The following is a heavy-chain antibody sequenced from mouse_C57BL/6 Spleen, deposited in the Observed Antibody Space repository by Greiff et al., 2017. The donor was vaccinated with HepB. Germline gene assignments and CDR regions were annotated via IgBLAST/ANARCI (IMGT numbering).Heavy chain of an antibody. J-gene: IGHJ4*01. Sequence: VQLKESGPELVKPGASVKISCKASGYTFTDYYMNWVKQSHGKSLEWIGDINPNNGGTSYNQKFKGKATLTVDKSSSTAYMELRSLTSEDSAVYNCARSQGSSYYAMDYWGQGTSVTVSS. CDR3: ARSQGSSYYAMDY. V-gene: IGHV1-26*01. CDR2: INPNNGGT. CDR1: GYTFTDYY. D-gene: IGHD1-1*01.